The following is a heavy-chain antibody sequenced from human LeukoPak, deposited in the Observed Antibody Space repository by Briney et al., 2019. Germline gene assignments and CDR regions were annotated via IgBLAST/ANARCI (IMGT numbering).Heavy chain of an antibody. CDR2: ISGSGTTI. J-gene: IGHJ4*02. V-gene: IGHV3-48*03. Sequence: PGGSLRLSCAASGFTFSSYEMNWVRQAPGKGLEWVSYISGSGTTIYYADSVKGRFTISRDNAKNSLYLQMNSLRAADTAIYYCARGRNRQWLVPPLDYWGQGTLVTVSS. D-gene: IGHD6-19*01. CDR3: ARGRNRQWLVPPLDY. CDR1: GFTFSSYE.